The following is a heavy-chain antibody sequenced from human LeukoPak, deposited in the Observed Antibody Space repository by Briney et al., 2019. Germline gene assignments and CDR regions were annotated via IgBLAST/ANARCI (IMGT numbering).Heavy chain of an antibody. J-gene: IGHJ4*02. CDR3: ARRTGSYFRY. CDR1: GGSISSGNYY. V-gene: IGHV4-39*01. Sequence: PSETLSLTCTVSGGSISSGNYYCGWIRQPPGKGLEWIGSVNYSGNTYYNPSLKRRVNVFVAASKNQFSLRLSSLTAADTAIYYCARRTGSYFRYWGQGTLVSVSS. CDR2: VNYSGNT. D-gene: IGHD7-27*01.